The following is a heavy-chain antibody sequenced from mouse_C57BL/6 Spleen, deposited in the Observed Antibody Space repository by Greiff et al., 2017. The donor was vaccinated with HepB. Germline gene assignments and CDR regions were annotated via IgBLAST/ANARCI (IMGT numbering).Heavy chain of an antibody. Sequence: QVQLKQPGTELVKPGASVKLSCKASGYTFTSYWMHWVKQRPGQGLEWIGNINPSNSGTNYNEKFKSKATLTVDKSSSTAYMQLSSLTSEDSAVYYCARSRYYGSSEAWFAYWGQGTLVTVSA. CDR3: ARSRYYGSSEAWFAY. D-gene: IGHD1-1*01. CDR2: INPSNSGT. J-gene: IGHJ3*01. CDR1: GYTFTSYW. V-gene: IGHV1-53*01.